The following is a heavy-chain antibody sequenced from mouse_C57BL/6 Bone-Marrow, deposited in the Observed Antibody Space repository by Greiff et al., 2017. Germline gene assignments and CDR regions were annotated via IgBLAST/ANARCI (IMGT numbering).Heavy chain of an antibody. D-gene: IGHD1-1*01. Sequence: DVKLVESGGGLVKPGGSLKLSCAASGFTFSSYAMSWVRQTPEKRLEWVATISDGGSYTYYPDNVKGRFTISRDHAKNNLYLQMSHLKSEDTAMYYCARDYGSSFDYWGQGTTLTVSS. J-gene: IGHJ2*01. CDR3: ARDYGSSFDY. CDR1: GFTFSSYA. V-gene: IGHV5-4*01. CDR2: ISDGGSYT.